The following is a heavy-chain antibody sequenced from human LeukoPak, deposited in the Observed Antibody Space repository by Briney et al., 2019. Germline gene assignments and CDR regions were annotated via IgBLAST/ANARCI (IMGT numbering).Heavy chain of an antibody. CDR3: AREHAFDI. V-gene: IGHV3-48*01. J-gene: IGHJ3*02. CDR1: GFTFSAFS. CDR2: ISSSSTTI. Sequence: GGSLRLSCAASGFTFSAFSVNWVRQAPGKGLEWVSYISSSSTTIYYADPVKGRFTISRDNAKNSLYLQMNSLRAEDTAVYYCAREHAFDIWGQGTMVTVAS.